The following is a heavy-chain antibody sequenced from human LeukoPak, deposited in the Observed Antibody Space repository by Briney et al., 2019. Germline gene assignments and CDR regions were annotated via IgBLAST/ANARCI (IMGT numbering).Heavy chain of an antibody. J-gene: IGHJ4*02. CDR2: ISSSGSNR. D-gene: IGHD3-22*01. V-gene: IGHV3-21*01. Sequence: GGSLRLSCAASGFRFSKYSMDWVRQAPGKGLEWVSSISSSGSNRYHADSLKGRISISRDNSKNTLYLQMNSLRAEDTAVYYCAKDGGDYYDSSGYSLGYWGQGTLVTVS. CDR3: AKDGGDYYDSSGYSLGY. CDR1: GFRFSKYS.